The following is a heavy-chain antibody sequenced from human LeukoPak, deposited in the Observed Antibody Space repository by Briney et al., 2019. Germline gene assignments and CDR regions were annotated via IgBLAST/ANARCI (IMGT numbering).Heavy chain of an antibody. CDR2: IYHSGST. J-gene: IGHJ3*02. D-gene: IGHD2/OR15-2a*01. V-gene: IGHV4-38-2*01. Sequence: SETLSLTCAVSGYSTSSGYSWGWIRQPPGKGLEWIGSIYHSGSTYYNPSLKSRVTISVDTSKNQFSLKLSPVTAADTAVYYCARRGMSTYAFDIWGQGTMVTVSS. CDR1: GYSTSSGYS. CDR3: ARRGMSTYAFDI.